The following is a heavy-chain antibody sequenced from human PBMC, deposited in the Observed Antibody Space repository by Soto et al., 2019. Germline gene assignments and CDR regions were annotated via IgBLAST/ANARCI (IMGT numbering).Heavy chain of an antibody. V-gene: IGHV3-15*01. CDR1: GFTFSNAW. CDR2: IKSKTDGGTT. D-gene: IGHD6-6*01. J-gene: IGHJ5*02. Sequence: GGSLRLSCAASGFTFSNAWMSWVRQAPGKGLEWVGRIKSKTDGGTTDYAAPVKGRFTISRDDSKNTLYLQMNSLNTEDTAVYYWTTPGAEYSSSSANWCDPWGQGTLVTVSS. CDR3: TTPGAEYSSSSANWCDP.